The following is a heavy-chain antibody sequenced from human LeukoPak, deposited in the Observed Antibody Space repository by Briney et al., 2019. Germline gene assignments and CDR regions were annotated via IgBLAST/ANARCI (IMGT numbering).Heavy chain of an antibody. V-gene: IGHV1-46*01. D-gene: IGHD2-2*01. J-gene: IGHJ4*02. CDR2: INPSGGST. CDR3: ASEVVVVPAAIVG. Sequence: ASVKVSCKASGHTFTSYYMHWMRQAPGQGLEWMGIINPSGGSTSYAQKFQGRVTMTRDTSTSTVYMELSSLRSEDTAVYYCASEVVVVPAAIVGWGQGTLVTVSS. CDR1: GHTFTSYY.